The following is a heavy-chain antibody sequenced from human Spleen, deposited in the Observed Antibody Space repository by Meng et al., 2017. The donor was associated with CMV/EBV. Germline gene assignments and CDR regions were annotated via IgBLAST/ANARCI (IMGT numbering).Heavy chain of an antibody. Sequence: SETLSLTCTVSGGSVSSGSYYWSWIRQPPGKGLEWIGYIYYSGSTNYNPSLKSRVTISVDTSKNQFSLKLSSVTAADTAVYYCARDQVGIFNAFDIWGQGTMVTVSS. J-gene: IGHJ3*02. V-gene: IGHV4-61*01. D-gene: IGHD3-3*01. CDR3: ARDQVGIFNAFDI. CDR1: GGSVSSGSYY. CDR2: IYYSGST.